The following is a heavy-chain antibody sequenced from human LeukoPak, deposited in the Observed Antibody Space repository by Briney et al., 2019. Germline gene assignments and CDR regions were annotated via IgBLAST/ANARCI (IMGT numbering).Heavy chain of an antibody. CDR2: ISAYNGNT. J-gene: IGHJ4*02. V-gene: IGHV1-18*01. CDR3: ARSPYDILTGYPYYFDY. CDR1: GGTFSSYA. Sequence: ASVKVSCKASGGTFSSYAISWVRQAPGQGLEWMGWISAYNGNTNYAQKLQGRVTMTTDTSTSTAYMELRSLRSDDTAVYYCARSPYDILTGYPYYFDYGGQGALVTVS. D-gene: IGHD3-9*01.